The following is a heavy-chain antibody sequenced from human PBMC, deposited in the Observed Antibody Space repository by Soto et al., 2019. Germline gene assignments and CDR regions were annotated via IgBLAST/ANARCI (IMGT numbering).Heavy chain of an antibody. J-gene: IGHJ4*02. CDR3: ASYSFNQFDY. V-gene: IGHV3-48*02. D-gene: IGHD5-18*01. CDR2: ISSSSSTI. CDR1: GFTFSSYS. Sequence: PGGSLRLSCAASGFTFSSYSMNWVRQAPGKGLEWVSYISSSSSTIYYTDSVKGRFTISRDNAKNSLYLQMNSLRDEDTAVYYCASYSFNQFDYWGQGTLVTVSS.